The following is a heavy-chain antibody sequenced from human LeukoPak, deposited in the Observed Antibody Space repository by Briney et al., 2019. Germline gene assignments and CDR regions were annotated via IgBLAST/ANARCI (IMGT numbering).Heavy chain of an antibody. D-gene: IGHD3-22*01. Sequence: SETLSLTCNVFGGSIRSSNYYWGWIRQPPGKGLEWIVSIYYSGSTYYNPSLKSRVTISVDTSNNQFSLKVRSATATDTAVYYCARLFYYDSSGPPSWGQGTLVTVSS. CDR1: GGSIRSSNYY. J-gene: IGHJ5*02. CDR2: IYYSGST. V-gene: IGHV4-39*01. CDR3: ARLFYYDSSGPPS.